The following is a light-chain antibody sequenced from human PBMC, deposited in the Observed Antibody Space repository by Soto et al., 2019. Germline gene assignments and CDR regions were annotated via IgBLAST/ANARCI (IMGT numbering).Light chain of an antibody. CDR3: QQRVNWPPT. V-gene: IGKV3-15*01. CDR1: QGVSSN. Sequence: EIVMTQSPATLSVSPGERATLSFRASQGVSSNLAWYQQKPGQAPRLLIYGASTRATGIPARFSAGGSGTDVTLIISNLEPEDFAVYYCQQRVNWPPTFCGGTKVDIK. J-gene: IGKJ4*01. CDR2: GAS.